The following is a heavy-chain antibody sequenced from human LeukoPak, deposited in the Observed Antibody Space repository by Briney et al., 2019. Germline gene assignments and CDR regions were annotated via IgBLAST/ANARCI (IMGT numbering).Heavy chain of an antibody. J-gene: IGHJ4*02. V-gene: IGHV4-39*07. CDR3: ARGFGYRSPIDY. Sequence: SETLSLTCTVSGGSISNSSYYWAWIRQSPGRGLELIGSIYYRGSTYYNPSLKSRVTISVDTSKNQFSLKLSSVTAADTAVYYCARGFGYRSPIDYWGQGTLVTVSS. CDR2: IYYRGST. CDR1: GGSISNSSYY. D-gene: IGHD3-16*01.